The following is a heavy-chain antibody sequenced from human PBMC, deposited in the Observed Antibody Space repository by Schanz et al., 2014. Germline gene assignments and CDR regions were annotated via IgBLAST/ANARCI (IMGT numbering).Heavy chain of an antibody. CDR3: ARGTPFLCDY. Sequence: QVQLVESGGGLVKPGGSLRLSCAASGFRFRDYYMSWIRQAPGKGLEWVSSISSTSTYLYYADSVKGRFTISRDSARNSLYLQMSSLRAEDTAVYYCARGTPFLCDYWGQGTLVTVSS. CDR1: GFRFRDYY. J-gene: IGHJ4*02. CDR2: ISSTSTYL. D-gene: IGHD3-16*01. V-gene: IGHV3-11*06.